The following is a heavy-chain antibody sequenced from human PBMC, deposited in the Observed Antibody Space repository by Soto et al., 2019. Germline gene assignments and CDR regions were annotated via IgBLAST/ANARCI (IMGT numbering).Heavy chain of an antibody. CDR1: GCSISSGGYS. J-gene: IGHJ4*02. Sequence: SETLSLTCAVSGCSISSGGYSWSWIRQPPGKGLEWIGYIYHSGRPYYNPSLKSRVTISVDTSKNQFSLKLSSVTAADTAVYYCAREYYYDSSGFDYWGQGTLVTVSS. CDR2: IYHSGRP. V-gene: IGHV4-30-2*01. D-gene: IGHD3-22*01. CDR3: AREYYYDSSGFDY.